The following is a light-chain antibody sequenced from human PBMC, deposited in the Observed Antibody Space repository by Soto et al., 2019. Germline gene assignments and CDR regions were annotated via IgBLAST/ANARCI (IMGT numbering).Light chain of an antibody. CDR2: EVS. Sequence: QSVLTQPASVSGSPGQSITISCTGTSSDVGVYNYVSWHQHLPGQAPKLIIYEVSNRPSGISNRFSGFKSGNTASLTISGLQAEDEADYYCSSYTSSSTLVFGGGTKVTVL. V-gene: IGLV2-14*01. CDR3: SSYTSSSTLV. J-gene: IGLJ2*01. CDR1: SSDVGVYNY.